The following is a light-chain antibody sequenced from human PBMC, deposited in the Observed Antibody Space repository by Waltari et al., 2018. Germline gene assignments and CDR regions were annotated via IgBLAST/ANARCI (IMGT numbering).Light chain of an antibody. CDR1: SSDVGGYNY. CDR2: EVS. V-gene: IGLV2-14*01. Sequence: QSALTQPASVSGSPGQSITISCTGTSSDVGGYNYVSWYQQHPDKVPKLVIYEVSNRPSGVSDRFSGAKSGNTASLTISGLQAEDEADYYCSSYTTSNTWVFGGGTNLAVL. CDR3: SSYTTSNTWV. J-gene: IGLJ3*02.